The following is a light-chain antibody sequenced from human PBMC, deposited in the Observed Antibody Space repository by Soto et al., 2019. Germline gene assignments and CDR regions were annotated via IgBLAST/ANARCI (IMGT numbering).Light chain of an antibody. Sequence: EIVLTQSPGTLSLSPGDRATLSCRASQSLSRSSLAWYQQKPGRAPRLLIYGASSRATGIPDRFIGSGSGTDFTLTISRLEPEDFVLYYCQQYGSSPRTFGQGTKVEIK. CDR3: QQYGSSPRT. CDR2: GAS. CDR1: QSLSRSS. J-gene: IGKJ1*01. V-gene: IGKV3-20*01.